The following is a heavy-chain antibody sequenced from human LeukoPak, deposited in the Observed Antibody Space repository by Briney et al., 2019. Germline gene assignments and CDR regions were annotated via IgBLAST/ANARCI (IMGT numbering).Heavy chain of an antibody. J-gene: IGHJ4*02. CDR3: ARGSGYSISLDY. D-gene: IGHD3-22*01. CDR2: INPNLGTT. CDR1: GYTFIGYY. V-gene: IGHV1-2*02. Sequence: GASVKVSCKASGYTFIGYYMHWVRQAPGQGLGWMAWINPNLGTTNYAQKFQGRVTMTRDTSISTAYMELSRLRSDDTAVYYCARGSGYSISLDYWGQGTLVTVSS.